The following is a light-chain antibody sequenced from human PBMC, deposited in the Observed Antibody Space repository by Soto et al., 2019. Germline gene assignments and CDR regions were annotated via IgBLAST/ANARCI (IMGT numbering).Light chain of an antibody. V-gene: IGLV2-14*01. CDR1: SSDVGAYNY. CDR3: SSYTSATTYV. CDR2: DVN. Sequence: ALTQPASVSGSPGQSITISCTGTSSDVGAYNYDSWYQQHPGKVPKLIIYDVNNRPSGVSNRFSGSKSGNTASLTISGLQTEDEADYYCSSYTSATTYVFGTGTKVTVL. J-gene: IGLJ1*01.